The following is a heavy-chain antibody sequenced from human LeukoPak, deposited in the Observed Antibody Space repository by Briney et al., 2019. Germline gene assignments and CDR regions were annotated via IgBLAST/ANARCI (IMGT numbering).Heavy chain of an antibody. CDR2: INHSGST. CDR1: GGSFSGYY. Sequence: PSETLSLTCAVYGGSFSGYYWSWIRQPPGEGLEWIGEINHSGSTNYNPSLKSRVTISVDTSKNQFSLKLSSVTAADTAVYYCARVDSSGWYDVAYWGQGTLVTVSS. CDR3: ARVDSSGWYDVAY. J-gene: IGHJ4*02. D-gene: IGHD6-19*01. V-gene: IGHV4-34*01.